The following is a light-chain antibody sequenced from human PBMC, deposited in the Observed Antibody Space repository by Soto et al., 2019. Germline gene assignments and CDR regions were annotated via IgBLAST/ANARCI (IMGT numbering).Light chain of an antibody. CDR3: QQYSSSPLT. V-gene: IGKV3-20*01. CDR2: DAS. Sequence: VPLCTLTLSLTRWDLAALSWLASQSVSSFLAWYHQKPGQAPRLLIYDASNRATGIPARFSGSGSGTDFTLTISRLEPEDVAVYYCQQYSSSPLTFGRGTRLEIK. CDR1: QSVSSF. J-gene: IGKJ5*01.